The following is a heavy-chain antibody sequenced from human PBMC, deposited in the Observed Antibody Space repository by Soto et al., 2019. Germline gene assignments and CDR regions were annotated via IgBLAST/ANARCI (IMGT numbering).Heavy chain of an antibody. CDR2: IYPDDSNT. CDR3: AREETAWPLAYGLDV. D-gene: IGHD2-21*02. CDR1: GYSFTNYW. Sequence: PGESLKISCKGLGYSFTNYWIGWVRQMPGKGLEWMGIIYPDDSNTRYSPSFQGQVTISADKSLNTAYLQMNSLRAEDTAVYYCAREETAWPLAYGLDVWGQGTTVTVSS. J-gene: IGHJ6*02. V-gene: IGHV5-51*01.